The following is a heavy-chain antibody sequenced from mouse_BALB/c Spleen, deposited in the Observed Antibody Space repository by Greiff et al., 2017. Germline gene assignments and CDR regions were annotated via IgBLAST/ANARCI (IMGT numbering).Heavy chain of an antibody. CDR3: ARGEYGNYAY. J-gene: IGHJ3*01. D-gene: IGHD2-10*02. CDR1: GYTFTNYW. V-gene: IGHV1-63*02. CDR2: IYPGGGYT. Sequence: VKLMESGAELVRPGTSVKISCKASGYTFTNYWLGWVKQRPGHGLEWIGDIYPGGGYTNYNEKFKGKATLTADTSSSTAYMQLSSLTSEDSAVYFCARGEYGNYAYWGQGTLVTVSA.